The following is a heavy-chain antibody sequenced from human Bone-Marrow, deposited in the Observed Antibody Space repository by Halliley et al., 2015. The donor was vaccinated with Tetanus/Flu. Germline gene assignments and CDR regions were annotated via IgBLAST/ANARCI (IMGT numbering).Heavy chain of an antibody. CDR3: ASQKWLQFFDY. Sequence: GLEWVANINQDGSGVHYVDSVKGRFTISRENAKKSVFLQVDSLRAEDTAVYYCASQKWLQFFDYWGQGIVVTVSS. CDR2: INQDGSGV. D-gene: IGHD4-4*01. V-gene: IGHV3-7*03. J-gene: IGHJ4*02.